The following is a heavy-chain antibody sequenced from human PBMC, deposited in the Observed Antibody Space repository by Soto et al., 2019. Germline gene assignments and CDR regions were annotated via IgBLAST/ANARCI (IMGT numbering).Heavy chain of an antibody. CDR2: IYYSGST. CDR3: ARGGQTYYYDSSGYYRLDY. Sequence: SETLSLTCTVSGGSISSGGYYWSWIRQHPGKGLEWIGYIYYSGSTYYNPSLKSRVTISVDTSKNQFSLKLSSVTAADTAVYYCARGGQTYYYDSSGYYRLDYWGQGTLVTVSS. V-gene: IGHV4-31*03. CDR1: GGSISSGGYY. J-gene: IGHJ4*02. D-gene: IGHD3-22*01.